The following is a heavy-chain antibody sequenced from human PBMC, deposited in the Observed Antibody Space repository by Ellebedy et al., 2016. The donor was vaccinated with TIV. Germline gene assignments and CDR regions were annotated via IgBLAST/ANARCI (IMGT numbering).Heavy chain of an antibody. J-gene: IGHJ6*02. V-gene: IGHV3-48*02. CDR3: VRVYGYYYGMDV. CDR2: ISSGRNTI. D-gene: IGHD2-8*01. CDR1: GFTFSTYS. Sequence: GESLKISXAASGFTFSTYSMNWVRQAPGKGLEWVSYISSGRNTIYYADSVKGRFTISRDNAKNSLYLQMNSLRDEDTAVYYCVRVYGYYYGMDVWGQGTTVTVSS.